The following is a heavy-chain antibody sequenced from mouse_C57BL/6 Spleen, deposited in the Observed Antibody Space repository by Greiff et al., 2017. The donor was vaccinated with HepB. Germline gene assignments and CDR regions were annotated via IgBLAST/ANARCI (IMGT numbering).Heavy chain of an antibody. CDR3: ARSTMVTTREFAY. CDR1: GYTFTSYW. D-gene: IGHD2-2*01. V-gene: IGHV1-55*01. CDR2: IYPGSGST. J-gene: IGHJ3*01. Sequence: QVQLQQPGAELVKPGASVKMSCKASGYTFTSYWITWVKQRPGQGLEWIGDIYPGSGSTNYNEKFKSKATLTVDTSSSTAYMQLSSLTSEDSAVYYCARSTMVTTREFAYWGQGTLVTVSA.